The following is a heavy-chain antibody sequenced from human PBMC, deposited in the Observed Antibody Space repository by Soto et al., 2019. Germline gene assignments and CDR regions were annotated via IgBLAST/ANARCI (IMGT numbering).Heavy chain of an antibody. Sequence: SETLSLTCAVYGGSFSGYYWSWIRQPPGKGLEWIGEINHSGSTNYNPSLKSRVTISVDTSKNQFSLKLSSVTAADTAVYYCARDRGVVVPAANYGLYYYYYMDVWGKGTTVTVSS. CDR3: ARDRGVVVPAANYGLYYYYYMDV. J-gene: IGHJ6*03. CDR1: GGSFSGYY. V-gene: IGHV4-34*01. CDR2: INHSGST. D-gene: IGHD2-2*01.